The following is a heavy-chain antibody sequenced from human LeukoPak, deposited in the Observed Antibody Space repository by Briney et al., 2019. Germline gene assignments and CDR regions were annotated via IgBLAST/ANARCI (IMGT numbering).Heavy chain of an antibody. CDR3: ARGIYCSSTSCVPNYYYDYMDV. CDR2: IYTSGST. D-gene: IGHD2-2*01. J-gene: IGHJ6*03. V-gene: IGHV4-4*07. CDR1: GGSISRYY. Sequence: PSETLSLTCTVSGGSISRYYWSWIRQPAGKGLEWIGRIYTSGSTNYNPSLKSRVTMSVDTSKNQFSLKLSSVTAADTAVYYCARGIYCSSTSCVPNYYYDYMDVWGKGTTVTVSS.